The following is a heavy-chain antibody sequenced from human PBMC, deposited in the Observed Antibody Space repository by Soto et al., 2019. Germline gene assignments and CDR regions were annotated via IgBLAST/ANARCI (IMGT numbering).Heavy chain of an antibody. V-gene: IGHV3-15*01. D-gene: IGHD3-3*01. CDR1: GFTFSNAW. J-gene: IGHJ5*02. CDR3: ATFGVAPA. CDR2: IKSKSEGGTT. Sequence: GGSLRLSCAASGFTFSNAWMSWVRQAPGKGLEWVGRIKSKSEGGTTDFAAPVKGRFTVSRDDSEGTLYLQMNSLETEDTAVYYCATFGVAPAWGQGTLVTVSS.